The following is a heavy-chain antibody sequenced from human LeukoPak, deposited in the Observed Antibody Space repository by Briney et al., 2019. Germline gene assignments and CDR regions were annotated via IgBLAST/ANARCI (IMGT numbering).Heavy chain of an antibody. Sequence: GGSLRLSCAASGFTVSSNYMSWVRQAPGKGLEWVSVIYSGGSTYYADSVKGRFTISRHNSKNTLYLQMNSLRAEDTAAYYCAREATGSYYYYGMDVWGQGTTVTVSS. CDR3: AREATGSYYYYGMDV. D-gene: IGHD1-26*01. CDR1: GFTVSSNY. V-gene: IGHV3-53*04. J-gene: IGHJ6*02. CDR2: IYSGGST.